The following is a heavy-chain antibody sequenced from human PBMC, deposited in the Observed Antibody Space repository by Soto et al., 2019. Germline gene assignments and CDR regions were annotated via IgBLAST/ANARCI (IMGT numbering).Heavy chain of an antibody. V-gene: IGHV4-30-4*01. CDR2: IYYSGST. CDR1: GGSISSGDYY. CDR3: ASNRYGYTLYDS. Sequence: SETLSLTCTVSGGSISSGDYYWSWIRQPPGKGLEWIGYIYYSGSTYYNPSLKSRVTISVDTSKNQFSLKLSSVTAADTAVYYWASNRYGYTLYDSWGKGTLVTVSS. J-gene: IGHJ4*02. D-gene: IGHD5-18*01.